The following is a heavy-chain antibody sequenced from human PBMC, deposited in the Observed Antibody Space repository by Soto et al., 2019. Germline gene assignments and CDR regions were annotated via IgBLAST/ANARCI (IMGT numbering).Heavy chain of an antibody. CDR1: GFTFSSYG. D-gene: IGHD3-10*01. CDR3: AIIPYGSGSYRRMGDAFDI. CDR2: IWYDGSNK. J-gene: IGHJ3*02. Sequence: QVQLVESGGGVVQPGRSLRLSCAASGFTFSSYGMHWVRQAPGKGLEWVAVIWYDGSNKYYADSVKGRFTISRDNSKNTLYLQMNSLRAEDTAVYYCAIIPYGSGSYRRMGDAFDIWGQGTMVTVSS. V-gene: IGHV3-33*01.